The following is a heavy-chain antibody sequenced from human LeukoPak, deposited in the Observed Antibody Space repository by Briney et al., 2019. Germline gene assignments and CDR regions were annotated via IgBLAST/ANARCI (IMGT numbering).Heavy chain of an antibody. Sequence: GASVKVSCKASGYTFTGYYMHWVRQAPGQGLEWMGRINPNSGGTNYAQKFQGRVTMTRNTSISTAYMELSRLRSDDTAVYYCARDLVVVPAAIGDAFDIWGQGTMVTVSS. CDR3: ARDLVVVPAAIGDAFDI. V-gene: IGHV1-2*06. J-gene: IGHJ3*02. D-gene: IGHD2-2*01. CDR1: GYTFTGYY. CDR2: INPNSGGT.